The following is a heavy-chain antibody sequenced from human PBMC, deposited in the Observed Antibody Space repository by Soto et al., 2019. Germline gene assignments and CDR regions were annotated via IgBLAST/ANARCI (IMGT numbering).Heavy chain of an antibody. Sequence: PGGSLRLSCAASGFIFTTYTMNWVRQVPGKGLEWVSGISQHGDQTWYTDSVKGRFTISRDNAKNSLYLQMNSLRAEDTAVYYCARDPPQYSGYHTQDDYWGQGTLVTVSS. CDR3: ARDPPQYSGYHTQDDY. CDR2: ISQHGDQT. D-gene: IGHD5-12*01. CDR1: GFIFTTYT. J-gene: IGHJ4*02. V-gene: IGHV3-21*01.